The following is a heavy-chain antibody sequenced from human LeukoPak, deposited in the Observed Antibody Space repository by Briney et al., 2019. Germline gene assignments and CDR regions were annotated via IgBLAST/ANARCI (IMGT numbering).Heavy chain of an antibody. D-gene: IGHD5-24*01. Sequence: GESLQISCKGSGYSFTSYWIGWVRQMPGKGLEWMGIIYPGDSDTRYSPSFQGQVTISADKSISTAYLQWSGLKASDTAMYYCAKAEMATSPPYFDYWGQGTLVTVSS. CDR2: IYPGDSDT. J-gene: IGHJ4*02. V-gene: IGHV5-51*01. CDR3: AKAEMATSPPYFDY. CDR1: GYSFTSYW.